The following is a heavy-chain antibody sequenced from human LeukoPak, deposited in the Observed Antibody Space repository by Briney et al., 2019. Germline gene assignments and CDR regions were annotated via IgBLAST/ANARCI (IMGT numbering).Heavy chain of an antibody. CDR1: GFTFSSYE. D-gene: IGHD3-10*01. CDR2: ISSSGSTI. CDR3: AGDTWFGELKTPFDY. J-gene: IGHJ4*02. V-gene: IGHV3-48*03. Sequence: GGSLRLSCAASGFTFSSYEMNWVRQAPGKGLEWVSYISSSGSTIYYADSVKGRFTISRDNAKNSLYLQMNSLRAEDTAVYYCAGDTWFGELKTPFDYWGQGTLVTVSS.